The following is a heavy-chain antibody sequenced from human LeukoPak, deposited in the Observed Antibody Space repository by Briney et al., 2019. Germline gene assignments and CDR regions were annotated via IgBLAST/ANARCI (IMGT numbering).Heavy chain of an antibody. D-gene: IGHD3-10*01. V-gene: IGHV1-18*01. CDR2: ISVYNGDT. CDR1: GFTFNIYG. CDR3: AREGYFGSGIDYFYGMDV. J-gene: IGHJ6*02. Sequence: DSVKVSCKASGFTFNIYGITWVRRAPGQGLEWMGWISVYNGDTKHAQKLQGRVTMTTDTSTTTAYMELRSLRSDDTAVYYCAREGYFGSGIDYFYGMDVWGQGTKVTVSS.